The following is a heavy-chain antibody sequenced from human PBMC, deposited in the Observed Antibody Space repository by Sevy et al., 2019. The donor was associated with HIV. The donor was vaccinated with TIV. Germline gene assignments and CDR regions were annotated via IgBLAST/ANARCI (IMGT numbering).Heavy chain of an antibody. CDR2: VGPAGDT. J-gene: IGHJ6*02. CDR1: GFTFITYD. Sequence: GESLKISCAASGFTFITYDMHWVRHVTGKGLEWVSGVGPAGDTFYPGSVKGRFTISRDNAKNSLYLQMNNLRAGDTAVYYCTRSGGYSDYGMDVWGQGTTVTVSS. CDR3: TRSGGYSDYGMDV. V-gene: IGHV3-13*01. D-gene: IGHD5-12*01.